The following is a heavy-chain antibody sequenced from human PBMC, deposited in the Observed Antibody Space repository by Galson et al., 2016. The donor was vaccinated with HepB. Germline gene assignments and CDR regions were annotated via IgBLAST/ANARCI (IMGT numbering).Heavy chain of an antibody. J-gene: IGHJ1*01. D-gene: IGHD1-14*01. Sequence: KVSCRASGGTSSSYSITWVRQAPGQGLEWMGRIIPSLETANYAQNFQGRVTITADKSTSTAYMELRSLRSEDTAVYYCAGDYWYLQHWGQGTPVTVSS. V-gene: IGHV1-69*08. CDR2: IIPSLETA. CDR1: GGTSSSYS. CDR3: AGDYWYLQH.